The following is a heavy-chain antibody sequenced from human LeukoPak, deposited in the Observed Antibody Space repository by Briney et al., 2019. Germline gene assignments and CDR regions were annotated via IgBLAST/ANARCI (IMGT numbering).Heavy chain of an antibody. J-gene: IGHJ5*02. Sequence: GASVKVSCKASGYTFTSYGISWVRQAPGQGLEWMGWISAYNGNTNYAQKLQGRVTMTTDRSTSTAYMELRSLRSDDTAVYYCARVEYYYDSSAFDPWGQGTLVTVSS. CDR3: ARVEYYYDSSAFDP. CDR1: GYTFTSYG. CDR2: ISAYNGNT. V-gene: IGHV1-18*01. D-gene: IGHD3-22*01.